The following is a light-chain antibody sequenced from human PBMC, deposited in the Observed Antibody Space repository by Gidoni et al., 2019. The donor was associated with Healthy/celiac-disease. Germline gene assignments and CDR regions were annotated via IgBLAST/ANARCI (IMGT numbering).Light chain of an antibody. Sequence: ETVLTQSPGTLSLSPGERATLSCRASQSVSSSYLAWYQQKPGQAPRLLIYGASSRATGIPDRFSGSGSGTDFTLTISRLEPEDFAVYYCQQYGSSALTFXGXTKVEIK. CDR1: QSVSSSY. CDR2: GAS. V-gene: IGKV3-20*01. J-gene: IGKJ4*01. CDR3: QQYGSSALT.